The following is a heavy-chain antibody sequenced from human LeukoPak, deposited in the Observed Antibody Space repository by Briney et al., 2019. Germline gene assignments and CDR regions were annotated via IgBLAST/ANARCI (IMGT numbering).Heavy chain of an antibody. D-gene: IGHD3-16*01. Sequence: GGSLRLSCAASGFTFSSYSMNWVRQAPGKGLEWVSSISSSSSYIYYADSVKGRFTISRDNVKNSLYLQMNSLRAEDTAVYYCARSLGGALWYWGQGTLVTVSS. V-gene: IGHV3-21*01. CDR3: ARSLGGALWY. CDR2: ISSSSSYI. CDR1: GFTFSSYS. J-gene: IGHJ4*02.